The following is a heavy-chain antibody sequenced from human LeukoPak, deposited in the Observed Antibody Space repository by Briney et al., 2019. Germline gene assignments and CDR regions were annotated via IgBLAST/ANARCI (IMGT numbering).Heavy chain of an antibody. Sequence: GGSLRLSCAASGFTFSSYAMSWVRQAPGKGLEWVSSISGSGGSTCYADSVKGRFTISRDNSKNTLYVQMNSLRAEDTAVYYCAKGRIEWLLTRGGGLDYWGQGTLVTVSS. CDR2: ISGSGGST. D-gene: IGHD3-3*01. CDR1: GFTFSSYA. CDR3: AKGRIEWLLTRGGGLDY. J-gene: IGHJ4*02. V-gene: IGHV3-23*01.